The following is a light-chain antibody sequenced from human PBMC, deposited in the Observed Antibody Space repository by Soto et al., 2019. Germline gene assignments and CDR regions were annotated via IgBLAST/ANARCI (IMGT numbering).Light chain of an antibody. CDR1: SSDVGGYNY. J-gene: IGLJ1*01. Sequence: QSVLTQPASVSGSPGQSITISCTGTSSDVGGYNYVSWYQQHPGKAPKLMIYEVSNRPSGVSNRVSGSKSGNTASLTISGLQAEDEADYYCSSYTSSSTGYVFGTGTKLTVL. CDR2: EVS. CDR3: SSYTSSSTGYV. V-gene: IGLV2-14*01.